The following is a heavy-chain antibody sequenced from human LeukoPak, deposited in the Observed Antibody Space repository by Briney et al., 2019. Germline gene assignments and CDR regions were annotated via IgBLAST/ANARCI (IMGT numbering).Heavy chain of an antibody. CDR2: IPYDGSNK. J-gene: IGHJ4*02. CDR1: GFTFSSYG. V-gene: IGHV3-30*02. Sequence: GGSLRLSCAASGFTFSSYGMHWVRQAPGKGLEWVAFIPYDGSNKYYADSVKGRFTISRDNSKNTLYLQMNSLRAEDTAVYYCARDFRFLDDYWGQGTLVTVSS. CDR3: ARDFRFLDDY. D-gene: IGHD3-3*01.